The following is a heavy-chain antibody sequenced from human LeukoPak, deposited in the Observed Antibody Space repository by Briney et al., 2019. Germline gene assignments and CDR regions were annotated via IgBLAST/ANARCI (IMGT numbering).Heavy chain of an antibody. CDR3: AKDLGGSSSIFDY. Sequence: PGGSLRLSCAASGFTFSSYGMHWVRQAPGKGLEWVAFIRYDGSNKYYADSVKGRFTISRDNSKNTLYLQMNSLRAEETAVYYCAKDLGGSSSIFDYWGQGTLVTVSS. D-gene: IGHD6-13*01. CDR1: GFTFSSYG. J-gene: IGHJ4*02. CDR2: IRYDGSNK. V-gene: IGHV3-30*02.